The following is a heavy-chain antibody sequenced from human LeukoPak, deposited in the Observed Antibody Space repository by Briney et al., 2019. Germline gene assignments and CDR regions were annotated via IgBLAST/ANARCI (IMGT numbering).Heavy chain of an antibody. V-gene: IGHV3-7*04. CDR2: IKQDGSEK. D-gene: IGHD5-18*01. Sequence: PGGSLRLSCAASEFTFSNYWMSWVRQAPGKGQEWVANIKQDGSEKYYLDSVKGRFTISRDNAENSLYLQMSSLRAEDTAVYYCARIQLFHYYYGMDVWGQGTTVTVSS. CDR3: ARIQLFHYYYGMDV. J-gene: IGHJ6*02. CDR1: EFTFSNYW.